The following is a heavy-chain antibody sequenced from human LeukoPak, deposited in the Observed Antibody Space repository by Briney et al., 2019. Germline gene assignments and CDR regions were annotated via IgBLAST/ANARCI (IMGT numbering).Heavy chain of an antibody. CDR1: GFTFGDYA. D-gene: IGHD3-22*01. CDR2: IRSKAYGGTT. CDR3: TGGSSGYPDY. J-gene: IGHJ4*02. V-gene: IGHV3-49*03. Sequence: GGSLRLSCTASGFTFGDYAMSWFRQAPGKGLEWVGFIRSKAYGGTTEYAASVKGRFTISRDDSKTIAYLQMNSLKIDGTAVYYCTGGSSGYPDYWGQGTLVTVSS.